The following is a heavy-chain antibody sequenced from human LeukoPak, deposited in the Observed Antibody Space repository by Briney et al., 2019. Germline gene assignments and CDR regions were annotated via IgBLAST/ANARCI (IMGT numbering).Heavy chain of an antibody. J-gene: IGHJ2*01. CDR3: ARDRDAGFDL. V-gene: IGHV4-59*12. D-gene: IGHD3-10*01. CDR2: FFYSGST. CDR1: GGSLDPYY. Sequence: PSETLSLTCSVSGGSLDPYYWSWIRQPPGKGLEWIGYFFYSGSTNYNPSFNSRVIISIDTAKNQISLSLSSVTAADTAVYYCARDRDAGFDLWGRGTLVTVSS.